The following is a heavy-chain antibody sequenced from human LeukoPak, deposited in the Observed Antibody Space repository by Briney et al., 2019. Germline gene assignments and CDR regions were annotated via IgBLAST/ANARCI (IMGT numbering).Heavy chain of an antibody. CDR3: AKDKRDSSGYYYAFDI. J-gene: IGHJ3*02. V-gene: IGHV3-30*18. CDR1: GFTFSSYG. Sequence: PGRSLRLSCAASGFTFSSYGMHSVRQAPGKGLEWVAVISYDGSNKYFADSVKGRFTISRDNSKTTLYLQMNSLRAEDTAVYYCAKDKRDSSGYYYAFDIWGQGTMVTVSS. D-gene: IGHD3-22*01. CDR2: ISYDGSNK.